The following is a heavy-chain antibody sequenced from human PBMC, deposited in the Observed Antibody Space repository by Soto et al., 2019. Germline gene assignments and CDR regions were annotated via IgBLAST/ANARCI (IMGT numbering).Heavy chain of an antibody. D-gene: IGHD5-18*01. V-gene: IGHV1-18*01. CDR1: GYSFTSYG. J-gene: IGHJ4*02. Sequence: QVQLVQSGAEVRKPGASVKVSCKASGYSFTSYGITWVRQAPGQGLEWMGWVNIYEGSTNYAQKFQGRVNMTTDTSTSTVYLEVRSLRSDDTAMYYCARERGGYAYGDYWGQGTLVTVSS. CDR2: VNIYEGST. CDR3: ARERGGYAYGDY.